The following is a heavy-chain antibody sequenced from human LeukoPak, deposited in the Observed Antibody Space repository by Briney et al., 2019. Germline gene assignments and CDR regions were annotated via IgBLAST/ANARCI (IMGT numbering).Heavy chain of an antibody. Sequence: GASVTVSCKASGGTFSSYAFSWVRQAPGQGLEWMGGIIPIFGTANYAQKFQGRVTITADESTSSAYMELSSLSSEDTAVYYCARSKDLRLDDIYHWGQGTLVTVSS. V-gene: IGHV1-69*13. J-gene: IGHJ5*02. CDR2: IIPIFGTA. CDR1: GGTFSSYA. CDR3: ARSKDLRLDDIYH. D-gene: IGHD3-9*01.